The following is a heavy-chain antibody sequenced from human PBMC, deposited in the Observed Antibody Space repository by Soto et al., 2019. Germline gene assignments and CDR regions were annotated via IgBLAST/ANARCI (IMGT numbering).Heavy chain of an antibody. CDR3: VASALSFDF. CDR1: GFTFSTYA. D-gene: IGHD3-16*02. Sequence: PGGSLRLSCEASGFTFSTYAMHWVRQTPGKGLEWLAVISHDGDKEHISDSVKGRFAISRDHSKNTLYLQISSLKDEDTAVYQCVASALSFDFWGQGTPVTVSS. J-gene: IGHJ4*02. CDR2: ISHDGDKE. V-gene: IGHV3-30*09.